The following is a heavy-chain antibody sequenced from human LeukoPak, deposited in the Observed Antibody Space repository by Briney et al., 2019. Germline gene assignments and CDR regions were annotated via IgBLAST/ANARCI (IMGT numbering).Heavy chain of an antibody. CDR1: GLTFSSFG. Sequence: GGSLRLSCAASGLTFSSFGMSWVRQAPGKGLEWVSAISASGGSTYYADSVKGRFTISRENSKNTLYLQMNSLRAEDTAVYYCAKNMIRGVIMSSSFDYWGQGTLVTVSS. J-gene: IGHJ4*02. D-gene: IGHD3-10*01. V-gene: IGHV3-23*01. CDR3: AKNMIRGVIMSSSFDY. CDR2: ISASGGST.